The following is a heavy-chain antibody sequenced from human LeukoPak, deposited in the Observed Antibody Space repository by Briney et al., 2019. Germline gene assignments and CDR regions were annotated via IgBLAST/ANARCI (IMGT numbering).Heavy chain of an antibody. CDR3: ARAAHGRWYLDSFDY. Sequence: SETLSPTCAVYGGSFSGYYWSWIRQPPGKGLEWIGEINHSGSTNYNPSLKSRVTISVDTSKNQFSLKLSSVTAADTAVYYCARAAHGRWYLDSFDYWGQGTLVTVSS. J-gene: IGHJ4*02. D-gene: IGHD6-13*01. CDR1: GGSFSGYY. V-gene: IGHV4-34*01. CDR2: INHSGST.